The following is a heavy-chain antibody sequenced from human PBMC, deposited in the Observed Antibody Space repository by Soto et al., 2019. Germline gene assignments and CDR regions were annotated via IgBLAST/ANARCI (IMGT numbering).Heavy chain of an antibody. V-gene: IGHV1-18*04. J-gene: IGHJ5*02. CDR1: GYTFTSYG. Sequence: GASVRVSCKAAGYTFTSYGISWVRQAPGQGLEWMGWISAYNGNTNYAQKLQGRVTMTTDTSTSTAYMELRSLRSDDTAVYYCAIRPSAPTGWLDLCGEGLMVTVYS. CDR2: ISAYNGNT. CDR3: AIRPSAPTGWLDL.